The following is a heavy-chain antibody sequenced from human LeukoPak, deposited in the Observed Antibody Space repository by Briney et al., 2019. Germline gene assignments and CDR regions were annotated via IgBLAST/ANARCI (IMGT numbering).Heavy chain of an antibody. CDR1: VFTFSSYW. CDR3: ARDHYCSSTSCPSLPGYYTDV. CDR2: IKQDGSEK. D-gene: IGHD2-2*01. V-gene: IGHV3-7*01. Sequence: EGSLRLSCAASVFTFSSYWVSWVRQAPGQGLEWLANIKQDGSEKYYVDSVKGRFTISKYNAKNSLYLQMNSLRAEDTAVYSCARDHYCSSTSCPSLPGYYTDVWGKGTSVSVPS. J-gene: IGHJ6*03.